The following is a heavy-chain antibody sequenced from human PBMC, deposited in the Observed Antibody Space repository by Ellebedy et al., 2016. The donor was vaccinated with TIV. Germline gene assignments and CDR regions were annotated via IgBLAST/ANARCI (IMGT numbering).Heavy chain of an antibody. CDR1: GFTFSTYW. Sequence: GESLKISXAASGFTFSTYWMSCVRQAPGKGLEWVANIKQDGSEKHYVDSVKGRFTISRDNAKSSLYLQMNSLRLEDTALYDCSSHVDTSMTHWGQGTLVTVSS. CDR2: IKQDGSEK. J-gene: IGHJ4*02. V-gene: IGHV3-7*01. D-gene: IGHD5-18*01. CDR3: SSHVDTSMTH.